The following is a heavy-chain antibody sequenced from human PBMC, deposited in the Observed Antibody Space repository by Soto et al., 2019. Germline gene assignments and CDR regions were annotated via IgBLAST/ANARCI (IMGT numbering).Heavy chain of an antibody. V-gene: IGHV3-21*01. D-gene: IGHD3-10*01. CDR2: IRGFSPYT. CDR3: ARDRGYDAHDYYYNALDV. CDR1: GFTFRTYT. Sequence: EVQLVESGGGLVKPGGSLRLSCISSGFTFRTYTMNWVRKAPGTGLEWVSGIRGFSPYTFYAESVKGRFTISRDNAKNSRYLQMNSLRAEDTAVYYCARDRGYDAHDYYYNALDVWGQGTTVTVSS. J-gene: IGHJ6*02.